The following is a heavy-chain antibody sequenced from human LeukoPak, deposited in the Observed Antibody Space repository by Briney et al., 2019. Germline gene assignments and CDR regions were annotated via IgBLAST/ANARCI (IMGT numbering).Heavy chain of an antibody. D-gene: IGHD2-21*01. CDR2: INHSGST. CDR3: ARGLGIRFDP. Sequence: SETLSLTCALYGGSFSGYYWSWIREPPGKGLEWIGEINHSGSTNYNPSLKSRVTISVDTSKNQFSLKLSSVTAADTAVYYCARGLGIRFDPWDQGTLVTVSS. J-gene: IGHJ5*02. CDR1: GGSFSGYY. V-gene: IGHV4-34*01.